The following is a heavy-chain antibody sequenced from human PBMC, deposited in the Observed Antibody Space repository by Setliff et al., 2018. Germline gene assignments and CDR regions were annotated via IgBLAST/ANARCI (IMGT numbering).Heavy chain of an antibody. CDR2: IWYDGSKK. CDR3: AKDSRSCSGGSCSDPDAFDI. D-gene: IGHD2-15*01. V-gene: IGHV3-33*06. Sequence: GGSLRLSCAASGFTFSSCGMHWVRQAPGKGLEGVAGIWYDGSKKYYADSVKGRFTISRDNSKNSLFRQMNSLRADDTAVYSCAKDSRSCSGGSCSDPDAFDIWGQGTMVTVSS. CDR1: GFTFSSCG. J-gene: IGHJ3*02.